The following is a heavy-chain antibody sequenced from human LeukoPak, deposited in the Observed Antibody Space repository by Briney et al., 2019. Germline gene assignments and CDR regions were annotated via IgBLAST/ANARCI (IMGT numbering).Heavy chain of an antibody. V-gene: IGHV1-69*04. CDR1: GGTFSSYA. CDR3: ARAQIVVVPAAMLTFDP. CDR2: IIPIFGIA. Sequence: ASVKVSCKASGGTFSSYAISWVRQAPGQGLEWMGRIIPIFGIANYAQKFQGRVTITADKSTSTAYMELSSPRSEDTAVYYCARAQIVVVPAAMLTFDPWGQGTLVTVSS. D-gene: IGHD2-2*01. J-gene: IGHJ5*02.